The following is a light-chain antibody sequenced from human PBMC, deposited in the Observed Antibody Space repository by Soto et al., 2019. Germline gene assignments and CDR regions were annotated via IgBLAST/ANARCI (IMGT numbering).Light chain of an antibody. CDR2: LNSDGSH. V-gene: IGLV4-69*01. Sequence: QLVLTQSPSASASLGASVKLTCTLSSGHSSYAIAWHQQQPEKGPRYLIKLNSDGSHNKGDGIPDRFSGSSSGAERYLTISRLQSEDAADYYCQTWRTDFAVVFGGGTKLTVL. J-gene: IGLJ2*01. CDR1: SGHSSYA. CDR3: QTWRTDFAVV.